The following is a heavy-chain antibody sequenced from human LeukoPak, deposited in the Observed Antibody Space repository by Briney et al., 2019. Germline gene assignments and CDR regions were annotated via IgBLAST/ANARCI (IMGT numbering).Heavy chain of an antibody. CDR1: GFTFNYYA. CDR3: ARHVSFIPY. CDR2: ISDNEGTT. D-gene: IGHD2-2*01. J-gene: IGHJ4*02. Sequence: GGSLRLSCAASGFTFNYYAMSWVRQAPGKGLEWVSGISDNEGTTYYTDSVKGRFTISRDNTKNTVYLQMNNLRADDTAVYFCARHVSFIPYWGQGTLVTVSS. V-gene: IGHV3-23*01.